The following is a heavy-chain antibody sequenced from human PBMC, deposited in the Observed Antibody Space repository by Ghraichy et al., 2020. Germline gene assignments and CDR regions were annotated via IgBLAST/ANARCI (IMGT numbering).Heavy chain of an antibody. CDR1: GFTFSSYA. J-gene: IGHJ1*01. D-gene: IGHD6-13*01. Sequence: GESLNISCAASGFTFSSYAMSWVRQAPGKGLEWVSAISGIGGSTYYADSVKGRFTISRDNSKNTLYLQMNSLRAEDKAVYYCAKMPAAAPRGYFQHWGQGTLVTVSS. CDR3: AKMPAAAPRGYFQH. V-gene: IGHV3-23*01. CDR2: ISGIGGST.